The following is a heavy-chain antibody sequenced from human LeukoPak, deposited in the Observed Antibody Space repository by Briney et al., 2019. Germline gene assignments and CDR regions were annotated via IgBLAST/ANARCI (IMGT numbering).Heavy chain of an antibody. CDR1: GFTFSSYS. J-gene: IGHJ6*04. V-gene: IGHV3-21*01. Sequence: PGGSLRLSCAASGFTFSSYSMNWVRQAPGKGLEWVSSISSSSSYIYYADSLKGRFTISRDNAKNSLYLQMNSLRAEDTAVYYCAELGITMIGGVWGKGTTVTISS. CDR2: ISSSSSYI. CDR3: AELGITMIGGV. D-gene: IGHD3-10*02.